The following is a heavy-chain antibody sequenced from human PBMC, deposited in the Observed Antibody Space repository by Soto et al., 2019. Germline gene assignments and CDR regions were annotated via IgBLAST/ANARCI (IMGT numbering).Heavy chain of an antibody. J-gene: IGHJ6*02. D-gene: IGHD2-8*01. CDR3: TRDRLTVGVREYYGMDV. CDR2: TYSGGST. CDR1: GFIVSSTY. Sequence: EVQLVESGGGLIQPGGSLRLSCAASGFIVSSTYMSWVRQAPRKGLEWVSITYSGGSTHYADSVKGRFTISRDNSKNTLYLQMTSLRVEDTAVYYCTRDRLTVGVREYYGMDVWGPGTTVTVSS. V-gene: IGHV3-53*01.